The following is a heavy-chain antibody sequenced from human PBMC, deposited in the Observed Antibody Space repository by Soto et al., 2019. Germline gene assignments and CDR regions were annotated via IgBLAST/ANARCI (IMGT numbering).Heavy chain of an antibody. J-gene: IGHJ4*02. D-gene: IGHD6-19*01. CDR2: VYYSGSS. CDR1: GGSIDNSTYY. CDR3: VSINAGGWSYFDY. Sequence: KPSETLSLTCAVSGGSIDNSTYYWGWIRQPPGKGLEWIGSVYYSGSSYYSPSLKSRVTMSVDSSKNHFSLILDSVTAADTAVYYCVSINAGGWSYFDYWGQGILVTVSS. V-gene: IGHV4-39*02.